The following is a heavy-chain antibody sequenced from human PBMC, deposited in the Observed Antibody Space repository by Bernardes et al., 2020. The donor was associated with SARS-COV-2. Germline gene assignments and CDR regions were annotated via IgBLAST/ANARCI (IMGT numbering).Heavy chain of an antibody. J-gene: IGHJ4*02. CDR2: ISGSGGST. V-gene: IGHV3-23*01. CDR1: GFTFSSYA. Sequence: GSLRLSCAASGFTFSSYAMSWVRQAPGKGLEWVSAISGSGGSTYYADSVKGRFTISRDNSKNTLYLQMNSLRAEDTAVYYCAKPFGYCSGGSCYTPYWGQGTLVTVSS. CDR3: AKPFGYCSGGSCYTPY. D-gene: IGHD2-15*01.